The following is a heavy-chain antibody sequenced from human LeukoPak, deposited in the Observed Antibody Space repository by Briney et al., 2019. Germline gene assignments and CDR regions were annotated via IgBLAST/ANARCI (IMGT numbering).Heavy chain of an antibody. Sequence: GSLRLSCAASGFTFSTYWMSWVRQAPGKGLEWIGEINHSGSTNYNPSLKSRVTISVDTSKNQFSLKLSSVTAADTAVYYCASGDIDSSWYYFDYWGQGTLVTVSS. CDR1: GFTFSTYW. V-gene: IGHV4-34*01. J-gene: IGHJ4*02. CDR3: ASGDIDSSWYYFDY. D-gene: IGHD6-13*01. CDR2: INHSGST.